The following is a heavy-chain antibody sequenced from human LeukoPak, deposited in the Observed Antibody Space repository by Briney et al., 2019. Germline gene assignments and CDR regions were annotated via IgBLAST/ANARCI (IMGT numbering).Heavy chain of an antibody. Sequence: GGSLRLSCAASGFSFSFYSMNWVRQAPGKGLEWVSSISSSSSYIYYADSVKGRFTISRDNAKDSLYLQMNSLRAEDTAVCYCARMGPFDWGQGTLVTVSS. CDR1: GFSFSFYS. J-gene: IGHJ4*02. CDR3: ARMGPFD. D-gene: IGHD1-26*01. CDR2: ISSSSSYI. V-gene: IGHV3-21*01.